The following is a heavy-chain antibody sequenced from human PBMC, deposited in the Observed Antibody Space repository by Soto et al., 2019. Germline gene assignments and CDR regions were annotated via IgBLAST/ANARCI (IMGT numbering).Heavy chain of an antibody. CDR1: GYTFTSYG. Sequence: ASVKVSCKASGYTFTSYGISWVRQAPGQGLEWMGWISGYNGNTKYAQKVQGRVTMTTDTSTSTAYMELRSLRSDDTAVYYCARHLSYYYDSSGSKNWFDPWGQGTLVTVSS. CDR3: ARHLSYYYDSSGSKNWFDP. V-gene: IGHV1-18*01. CDR2: ISGYNGNT. D-gene: IGHD3-22*01. J-gene: IGHJ5*02.